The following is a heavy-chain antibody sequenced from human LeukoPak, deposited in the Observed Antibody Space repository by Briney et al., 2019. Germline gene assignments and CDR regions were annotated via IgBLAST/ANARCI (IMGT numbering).Heavy chain of an antibody. D-gene: IGHD2-8*01. CDR1: GYTFTSYY. CDR3: ARDGCTNGVCYSLY. Sequence: ASVTVSCTASGYTFTSYYMNWVRQAPGQGLEWMGVINHSGGSTNYAQMFQGRVSSTRYTSTSTVYKDLGILRCEGTNVYYCARDGCTNGVCYSLYWGQGSLVTVSS. CDR2: INHSGGST. V-gene: IGHV1-46*01. J-gene: IGHJ4*02.